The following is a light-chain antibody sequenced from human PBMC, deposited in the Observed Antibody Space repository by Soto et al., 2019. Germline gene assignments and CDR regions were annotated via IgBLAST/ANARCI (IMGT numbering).Light chain of an antibody. CDR1: QSISSY. J-gene: IGKJ5*01. CDR3: QQSYSTAGIT. Sequence: EIQMTQNPSSLSASVGDRVTITCRASQSISSYLNWYQQKPGKAPKLLIYAASSLQSGVPSRFSGSGSGTDFTLTISSLQPEDFATYYCQQSYSTAGITFGQGTRLAIK. CDR2: AAS. V-gene: IGKV1-39*01.